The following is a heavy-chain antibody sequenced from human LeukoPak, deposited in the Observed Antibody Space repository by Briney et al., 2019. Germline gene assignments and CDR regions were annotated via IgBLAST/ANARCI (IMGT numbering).Heavy chain of an antibody. V-gene: IGHV3-66*01. CDR3: ARDLEAANTYYFDY. CDR2: ISSAGTT. CDR1: GFTVSSSY. D-gene: IGHD6-13*01. J-gene: IGHJ4*02. Sequence: PGGSLRLSCAASGFTVSSSYMSWVRQAPGKGLEWVSIISSAGTTYYVDSVKGRFTISRDNSKNTVYLQVNSLRDEDTAVYCCARDLEAANTYYFDYWGQGTMVTVSS.